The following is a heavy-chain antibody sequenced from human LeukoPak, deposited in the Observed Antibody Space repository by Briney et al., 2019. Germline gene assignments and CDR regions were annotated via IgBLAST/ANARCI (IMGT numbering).Heavy chain of an antibody. J-gene: IGHJ3*02. V-gene: IGHV1-2*06. CDR3: AREHDAFDI. CDR1: GYTFTGYY. Sequence: GASVKVSCKASGYTFTGYYMHWVRQAPGQGLEWMGRINPNSGGTNYAQKFQGRVTMTRNTSISTAYMELSSLRSEDTAVYYCAREHDAFDIWGQGTMVTVSS. CDR2: INPNSGGT.